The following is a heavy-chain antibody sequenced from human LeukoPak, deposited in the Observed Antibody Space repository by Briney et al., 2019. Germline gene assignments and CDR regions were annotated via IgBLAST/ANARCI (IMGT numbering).Heavy chain of an antibody. CDR2: ISSNGGST. CDR1: GFTFSSYA. V-gene: IGHV3-64*01. Sequence: GGSLRLSCAASGFTFSSYAMHWVRQAPGKGLEYVSAISSNGGSTYYANSVKGRFTISRDNSKNTLYLQMGSLRAEDMAVYYCARDEGTTFDYWGQGTLVTVSS. J-gene: IGHJ4*02. CDR3: ARDEGTTFDY. D-gene: IGHD1-7*01.